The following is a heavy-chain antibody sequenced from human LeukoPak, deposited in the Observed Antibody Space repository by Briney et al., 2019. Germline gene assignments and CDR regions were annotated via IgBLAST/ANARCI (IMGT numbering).Heavy chain of an antibody. CDR1: GYTFISYS. CDR3: ARRERNTMVRGVKGGEGFDY. V-gene: IGHV7-4-1*02. J-gene: IGHJ4*02. CDR2: INTNTGNP. Sequence: ASVKVSCKASGYTFISYSMNWVRQAPGQGPEWMGWINTNTGNPTYAQGFTGRFVFSLDTSVSTAYLQISSLKAEDTAMYYCARRERNTMVRGVKGGEGFDYWGQGTLVTVSS. D-gene: IGHD3-10*01.